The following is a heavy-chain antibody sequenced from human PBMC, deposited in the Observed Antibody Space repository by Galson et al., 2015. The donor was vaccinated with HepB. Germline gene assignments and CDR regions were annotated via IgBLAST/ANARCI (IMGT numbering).Heavy chain of an antibody. CDR2: INHSGTT. D-gene: IGHD3-3*01. V-gene: IGHV4-34*01. CDR3: ARGTLYYYDFWSGPGYNWFDP. J-gene: IGHJ5*02. CDR1: GGSFSYYY. Sequence: LSLTCAVYGGSFSYYYWSWIRQPPGKGLEWIGEINHSGTTRYNSSLKSRVTISIDTSKNQFSLNLSSVTAADTAVYYCARGTLYYYDFWSGPGYNWFDPWGQGTLVTVSS.